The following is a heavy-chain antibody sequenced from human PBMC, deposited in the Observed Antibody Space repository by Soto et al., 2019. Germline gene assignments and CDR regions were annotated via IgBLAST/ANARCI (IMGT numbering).Heavy chain of an antibody. CDR3: ARVYSSLDYGIDY. J-gene: IGHJ4*02. CDR2: ISYDGSNK. Sequence: GWSLRLSCVCSVFTFISYSIHWVRQAPGKGLEWVAVISYDGSNKYYADSVKGRFTISRDNSKNTLYLQMNSLRPEDTAVYYCARVYSSLDYGIDYWGQGTLVTVSS. D-gene: IGHD6-6*01. CDR1: VFTFISYS. V-gene: IGHV3-30-3*01.